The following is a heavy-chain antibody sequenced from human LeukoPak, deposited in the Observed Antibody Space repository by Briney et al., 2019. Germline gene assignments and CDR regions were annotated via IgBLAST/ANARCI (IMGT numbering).Heavy chain of an antibody. CDR3: ARVLAGDGYNDGFDY. V-gene: IGHV4-38-2*02. CDR2: IYHSGST. J-gene: IGHJ4*02. CDR1: LLHQQWLL. D-gene: IGHD5-24*01. Sequence: PSETLFPHLHCLWLLHQQWLLLGLDPAAPREGAGVDWSIYHSGSTYYNPSLKSRVTISVDTSKNQFSLKLSSVTAADTAVYYCARVLAGDGYNDGFDYWGQGTLVTVSS.